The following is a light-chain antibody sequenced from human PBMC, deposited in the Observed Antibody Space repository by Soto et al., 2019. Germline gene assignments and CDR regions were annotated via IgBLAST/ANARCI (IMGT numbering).Light chain of an antibody. Sequence: EIVLTQSPGTLSLSPGERATLSCRATQTIISNSLAWYQLIPDQAPKLVIHGASTRATGIPDRFSGSGSGTDFTLTISRVEPEDFAVYYCQLYGSSPKTFGQGTKVEV. CDR3: QLYGSSPKT. CDR1: QTIISNS. CDR2: GAS. J-gene: IGKJ1*01. V-gene: IGKV3-20*01.